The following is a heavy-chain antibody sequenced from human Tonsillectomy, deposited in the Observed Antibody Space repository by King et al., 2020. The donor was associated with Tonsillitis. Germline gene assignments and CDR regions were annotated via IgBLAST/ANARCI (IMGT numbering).Heavy chain of an antibody. CDR3: ARGDDEYDDDVPSYYYGMDV. CDR1: GYTFTRYP. D-gene: IGHD3-3*01. V-gene: IGHV1-3*01. CDR2: INADNGNT. J-gene: IGHJ6*02. Sequence: QLVQSGAEVKKPGASVKVSCKASGYTFTRYPMHWVRQAPGQRLEWMGWINADNGNTKYSQKFHDRLTITRDTSASTAYMELSGLRSEDTAVYYFARGDDEYDDDVPSYYYGMDVWGHGTTVTVSS.